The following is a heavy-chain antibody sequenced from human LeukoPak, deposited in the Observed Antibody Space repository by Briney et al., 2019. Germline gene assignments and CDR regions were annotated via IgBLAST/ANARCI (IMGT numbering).Heavy chain of an antibody. CDR2: ISAYNGNT. D-gene: IGHD3-3*01. V-gene: IGHV1-18*01. CDR3: ARDKGVWSDRNRNWFDP. CDR1: GYTFTSYG. J-gene: IGHJ5*02. Sequence: ASVKVSCKASGYTFTSYGISWVRQAPGQGLEWMGWISAYNGNTNYAQKLQGRATMTTDTSTSTAYMELRSLRSDDTAVYYCARDKGVWSDRNRNWFDPWGQGTLVTVSS.